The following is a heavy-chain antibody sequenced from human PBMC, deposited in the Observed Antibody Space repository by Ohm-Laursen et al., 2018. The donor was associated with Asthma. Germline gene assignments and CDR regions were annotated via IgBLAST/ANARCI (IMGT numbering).Heavy chain of an antibody. V-gene: IGHV3-13*01. CDR3: ARSRPAGNYYYYYGMDV. Sequence: SLRLSCAASGFTFSNFDMHWVRQVTGRGLEWVAAIGSAGHTYYPDSVRGRFTISREDAKKSLYLQMTSLRSDDTAVYYCARSRPAGNYYYYYGMDVWGQGTTVTVSS. J-gene: IGHJ6*02. CDR2: IGSAGHT. D-gene: IGHD2-2*01. CDR1: GFTFSNFD.